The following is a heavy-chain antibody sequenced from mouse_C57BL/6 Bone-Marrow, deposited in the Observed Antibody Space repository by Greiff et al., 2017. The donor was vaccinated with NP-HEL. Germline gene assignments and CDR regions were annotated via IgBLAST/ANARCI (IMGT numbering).Heavy chain of an antibody. CDR2: INPYNGGT. J-gene: IGHJ1*03. CDR1: GYTFTDYY. V-gene: IGHV1-19*01. Sequence: EVQLQQSGPVLVKPGASVKMSCKASGYTFTDYYMNWVKQSHGKSLEWIGVINPYNGGTSYNQKFKGKATLTVDKSSSTAYMELNSLTSEDSAVYYCARCGFLYWYFDVWGTGTPVTVSS. CDR3: ARCGFLYWYFDV.